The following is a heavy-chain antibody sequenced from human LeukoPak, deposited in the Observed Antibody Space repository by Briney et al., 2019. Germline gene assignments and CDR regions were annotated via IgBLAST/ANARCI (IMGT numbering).Heavy chain of an antibody. J-gene: IGHJ4*02. Sequence: GGSLRLSCAASGFDFRTYWMHWVRQAPGKGLMWVSRINRDGTDTYADSVKGRFTISRDNANNMLYLQMNNLTADDTAVYYCTKDARTCHSSGCWKPSDYWGQGALVTVSS. CDR2: INRDGTDT. CDR1: GFDFRTYW. V-gene: IGHV3-74*01. D-gene: IGHD3-22*01. CDR3: TKDARTCHSSGCWKPSDY.